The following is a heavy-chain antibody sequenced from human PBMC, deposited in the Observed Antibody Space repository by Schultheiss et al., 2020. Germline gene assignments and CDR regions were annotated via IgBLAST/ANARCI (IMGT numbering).Heavy chain of an antibody. CDR1: GFTVSSSY. V-gene: IGHV3-53*01. D-gene: IGHD1-26*01. Sequence: GESLKISCAASGFTVSSSYMSWVRQAPGKGLEWVSILYGGGGKYYADSVKGRFAISRDNAKNSLYLQMNSLRAEDTAVYYCARNLWELVGYWGQGTLVNVSS. CDR2: LYGGGGK. J-gene: IGHJ4*02. CDR3: ARNLWELVGY.